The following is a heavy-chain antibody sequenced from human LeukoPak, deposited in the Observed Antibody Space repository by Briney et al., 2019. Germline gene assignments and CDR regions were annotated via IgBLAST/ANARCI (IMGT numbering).Heavy chain of an antibody. CDR3: ARDCSSTSCHDY. D-gene: IGHD2-2*01. J-gene: IGHJ4*02. CDR2: IYSGGST. CDR1: GLTVSSNY. Sequence: GGSLRLSCAASGLTVSSNYMSWVRQAPGKGLEWVSVIYSGGSTYYADSVKGRFTISRDNSKNTLYLQMNSLRAEDTAVYYCARDCSSTSCHDYWGQGTLVTVSS. V-gene: IGHV3-66*01.